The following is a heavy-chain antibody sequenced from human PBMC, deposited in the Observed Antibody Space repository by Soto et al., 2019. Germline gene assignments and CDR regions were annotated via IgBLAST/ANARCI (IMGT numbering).Heavy chain of an antibody. CDR3: ARGGGLHAGDAFEV. J-gene: IGHJ3*01. Sequence: SETLSLTCTVSGGSISSYYWSWIRQPPGKGLEWIGYIYYSGSTNYNPSLKSRVTISVDTSKNQFSLKLSSVTAADTAVYYCARGGGLHAGDAFEVWGQGTMVTVSS. CDR1: GGSISSYY. CDR2: IYYSGST. D-gene: IGHD1-26*01. V-gene: IGHV4-59*01.